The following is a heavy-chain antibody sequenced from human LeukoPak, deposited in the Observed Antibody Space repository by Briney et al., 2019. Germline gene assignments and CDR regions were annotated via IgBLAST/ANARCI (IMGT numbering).Heavy chain of an antibody. V-gene: IGHV3-23*01. CDR2: ISGNAAAT. CDR3: AKDRTHRRYYDSTGYYNQYDH. D-gene: IGHD3-22*01. Sequence: GGSLRLSCVASEFIFSNFAMSWVRQAPGKGLEWVSTISGNAAATSYGDSVKGRFTISRDNSRNTLYLQMNSLRAEDTAIYYCAKDRTHRRYYDSTGYYNQYDHWGQGALVTVSS. J-gene: IGHJ4*02. CDR1: EFIFSNFA.